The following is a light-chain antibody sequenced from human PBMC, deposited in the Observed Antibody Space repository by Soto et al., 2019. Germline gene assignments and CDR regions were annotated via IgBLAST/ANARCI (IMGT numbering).Light chain of an antibody. V-gene: IGLV1-40*01. J-gene: IGLJ1*01. CDR1: SSNIGAGYD. CDR3: QSYDSSLSGSPHYV. Sequence: QSVLTQPPSVSGAPGQRVTISCTGSSSNIGAGYDVHWYQQLPGTAPKLLIYGNSNRPSGVPDRFSGSKSGTSASLAITGLQAEDEADYYCQSYDSSLSGSPHYVFGTGTKLTVL. CDR2: GNS.